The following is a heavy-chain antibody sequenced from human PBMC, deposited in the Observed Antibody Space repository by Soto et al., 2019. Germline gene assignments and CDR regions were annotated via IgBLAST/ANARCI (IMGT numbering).Heavy chain of an antibody. J-gene: IGHJ5*02. CDR3: ARSGDVAVGWFDP. CDR2: ITFSSLYI. Sequence: EVHLVEAGGGLVKPGQSLRLSCTASGFNFSAYGMSWVRQAPGKGLEWVSSITFSSLYIYYAESVRGRFVISRDDSKNSVFLQMDSLKTEDTAFYYCARSGDVAVGWFDPWGQGTQVTVSS. V-gene: IGHV3-21*01. CDR1: GFNFSAYG. D-gene: IGHD3-10*01.